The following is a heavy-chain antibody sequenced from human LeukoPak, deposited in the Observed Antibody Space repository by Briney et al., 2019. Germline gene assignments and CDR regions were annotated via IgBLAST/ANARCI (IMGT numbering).Heavy chain of an antibody. V-gene: IGHV1-18*01. CDR3: ARALRVGAAGSNAFDI. CDR2: ISAYNGNT. D-gene: IGHD1-26*01. J-gene: IGHJ3*02. CDR1: GYTFTRYG. Sequence: ASVKVASKASGYTFTRYGISWVRQAPGQGLEWMGWISAYNGNTNYAQKLQGRVTMTTDTSTSTAYMELRSLRSDDTAVYYCARALRVGAAGSNAFDIWGQGTMVTVSS.